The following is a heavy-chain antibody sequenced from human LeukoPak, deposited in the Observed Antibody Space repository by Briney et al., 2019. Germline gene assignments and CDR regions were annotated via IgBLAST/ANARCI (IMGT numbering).Heavy chain of an antibody. CDR3: TRDGDSISSFCCSCYMDV. CDR2: INGAGSET. J-gene: IGHJ6*03. D-gene: IGHD6-6*01. CDR1: RFTFSGYW. Sequence: GGSVRLSCAASRFTFSGYWLHWARQAPGKGLIWVAGINGAGSETPYADSVEGRFTVSRDNAKNTLSLQMNTLRAADPGAYFCTRDGDSISSFCCSCYMDVGGKGTTVTVSS. V-gene: IGHV3-74*03.